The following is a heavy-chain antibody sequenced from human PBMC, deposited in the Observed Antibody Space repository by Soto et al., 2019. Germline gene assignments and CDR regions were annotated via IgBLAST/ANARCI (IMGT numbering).Heavy chain of an antibody. Sequence: ASVKVSCKASGGTFSSYAISWVRQAPGQGLEWMGGIIPIFGTANYAQKFQGRVTITADESTSTAYMELSSLRSEDTAVYYCASGGRYDYGDYYFDYWGQGTLVTVSS. CDR3: ASGGRYDYGDYYFDY. V-gene: IGHV1-69*13. CDR2: IIPIFGTA. CDR1: GGTFSSYA. D-gene: IGHD4-17*01. J-gene: IGHJ4*02.